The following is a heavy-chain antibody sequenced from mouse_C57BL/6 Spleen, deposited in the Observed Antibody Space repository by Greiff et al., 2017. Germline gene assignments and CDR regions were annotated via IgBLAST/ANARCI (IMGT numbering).Heavy chain of an antibody. V-gene: IGHV1-26*01. Sequence: EVQLQQSGPELVKPGASVKISCKASGYTFTDYYMNWVKQSHGKSLEWIGDINPNNGGTSYNQKFKGKATLTVDKSSSTAYMELRSLTSEDSAVXYCARAYGNFHYFDYWGQGTTLTVSS. CDR1: GYTFTDYY. D-gene: IGHD2-1*01. CDR2: INPNNGGT. CDR3: ARAYGNFHYFDY. J-gene: IGHJ2*01.